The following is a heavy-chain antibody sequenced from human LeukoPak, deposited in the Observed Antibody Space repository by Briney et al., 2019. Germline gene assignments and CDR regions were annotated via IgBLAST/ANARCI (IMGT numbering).Heavy chain of an antibody. CDR1: GYTFTSYY. J-gene: IGHJ4*02. D-gene: IGHD4-23*01. V-gene: IGHV1-2*02. CDR2: INANSGGT. Sequence: ASVTASCKASGYTFTSYYMHWVRQAPGQGLEWMGWINANSGGTDYAQKFQDRVTMTRDTSISTAYMELSRLRSDDTAVYYCARDGHGGNSFDYWGQGTLVTVPS. CDR3: ARDGHGGNSFDY.